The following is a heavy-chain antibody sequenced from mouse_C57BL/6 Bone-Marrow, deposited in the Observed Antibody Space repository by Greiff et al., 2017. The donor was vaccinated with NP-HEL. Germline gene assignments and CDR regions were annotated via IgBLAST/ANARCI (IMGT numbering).Heavy chain of an antibody. CDR2: IDPEDGDT. CDR1: GFNIKDYY. J-gene: IGHJ1*03. D-gene: IGHD2-3*01. V-gene: IGHV14-2*01. CDR3: ARFYDGYFYWYYGV. Sequence: VQLKESGAELVKPGASVKLSCTASGFNIKDYYMHWVKQRTEQGLEWIGRIDPEDGDTKYAPKFQGKATITAATSSNTAYLQFGSLPSEDTAVYDSARFYDGYFYWYYGVWGTVTTVTVSS.